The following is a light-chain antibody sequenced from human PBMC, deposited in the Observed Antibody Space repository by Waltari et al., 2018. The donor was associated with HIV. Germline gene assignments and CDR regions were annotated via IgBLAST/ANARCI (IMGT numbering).Light chain of an antibody. CDR3: LQYDNLWT. Sequence: DIQMTQSPSTLSASVGDRVTITCRASQNINSWLAWYQQKPGKAPKLLIDRASNLQSGVPSRFSGSESGTEFTLTISSLQPDDFATYYCLQYDNLWTFGQGTKVDIK. J-gene: IGKJ1*01. CDR2: RAS. CDR1: QNINSW. V-gene: IGKV1-5*03.